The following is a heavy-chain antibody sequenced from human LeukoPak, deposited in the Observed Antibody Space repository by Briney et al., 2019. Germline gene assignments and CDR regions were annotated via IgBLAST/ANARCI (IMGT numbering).Heavy chain of an antibody. J-gene: IGHJ4*02. CDR2: LNWNGGST. Sequence: PGGSLRLSCAASGFTFDDYGMTWVRQAPGKGLEWVSGLNWNGGSTGYADSVKGRFTISRDNAKNSLYLQMNSLRAEDTALYYCARDTYYYDSSGYFDYWGQGTLVTASS. CDR1: GFTFDDYG. V-gene: IGHV3-20*04. D-gene: IGHD3-22*01. CDR3: ARDTYYYDSSGYFDY.